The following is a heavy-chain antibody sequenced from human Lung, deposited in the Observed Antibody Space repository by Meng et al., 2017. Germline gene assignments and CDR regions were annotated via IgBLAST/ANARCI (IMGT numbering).Heavy chain of an antibody. CDR1: GYTFTSYA. CDR2: INAGNGNT. V-gene: IGHV1-3*01. D-gene: IGHD2-8*01. Sequence: QVQLVQSGAEVKKPGASVKVSCNASGYTFTSYAMHWLRQAPGQRLEWMGWINAGNGNTKYSQKFQGRVTITRDTSASTAYMELSSLRSEDTAVYYCARGEGYCTNGVCSPGYWGQGTLVTVSS. J-gene: IGHJ4*02. CDR3: ARGEGYCTNGVCSPGY.